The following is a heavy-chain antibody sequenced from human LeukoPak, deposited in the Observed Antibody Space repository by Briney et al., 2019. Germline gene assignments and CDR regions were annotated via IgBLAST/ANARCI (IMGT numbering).Heavy chain of an antibody. D-gene: IGHD6-19*01. CDR1: GYSFSTYW. J-gene: IGHJ4*02. V-gene: IGHV5-51*01. CDR2: IYPGDSDT. Sequence: GESLKISFKGSGYSFSTYWIAWVRQVPGKGLEWMGIIYPGDSDTRYSPSFQGQVTISADKSISTAYLQWSSLKASDTAMYYCARLLEGVAGTWGYWGQGTLVTVSS. CDR3: ARLLEGVAGTWGY.